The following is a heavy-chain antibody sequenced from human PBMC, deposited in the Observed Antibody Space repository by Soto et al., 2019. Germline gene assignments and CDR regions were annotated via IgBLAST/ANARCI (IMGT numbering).Heavy chain of an antibody. Sequence: QVQLQESGPGLVKPSQTLSLTCTVSGGSISSGDYYWSWIRQPPGKGLEWIGYIYYSGSTYYNPSLNSRVTISVDTSKNQFSLKLSSVTAADTAVYYCAREKDCSSTSCSPWFDPWGQGTLVTVSS. CDR1: GGSISSGDYY. D-gene: IGHD2-2*01. CDR3: AREKDCSSTSCSPWFDP. CDR2: IYYSGST. J-gene: IGHJ5*02. V-gene: IGHV4-30-4*01.